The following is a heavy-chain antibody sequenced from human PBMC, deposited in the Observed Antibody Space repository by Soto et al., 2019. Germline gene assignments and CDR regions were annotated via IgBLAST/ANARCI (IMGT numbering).Heavy chain of an antibody. CDR2: IYYSGST. CDR1: GDSINGYY. Sequence: SETRSLTCTVSGDSINGYYWSWIRQPPGRGLEWIGYIYYSGSTNYNPSLKSGVTMSVGTARNQFSLILSSVTAADTAVYSCAGDRGVNNYYSPGIDVWGQGNTV. D-gene: IGHD3-10*01. V-gene: IGHV4-59*01. J-gene: IGHJ6*02. CDR3: AGDRGVNNYYSPGIDV.